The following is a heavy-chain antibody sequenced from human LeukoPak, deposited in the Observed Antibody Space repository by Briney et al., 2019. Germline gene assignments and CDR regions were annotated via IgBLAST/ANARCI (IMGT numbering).Heavy chain of an antibody. J-gene: IGHJ4*02. CDR3: ARFFYYDASLPPY. V-gene: IGHV4-39*01. CDR2: IYYSGRT. D-gene: IGHD3-16*01. Sequence: SETLSLTCSVSSGYISTSNYYWGWIRQPPGKGLEWIGTIYYSGRTYYNPSLQGRLTISLDTSQNQLSLQVRSVTVVDTAVYYCARFFYYDASLPPYWGQGTLVTVSS. CDR1: SGYISTSNYY.